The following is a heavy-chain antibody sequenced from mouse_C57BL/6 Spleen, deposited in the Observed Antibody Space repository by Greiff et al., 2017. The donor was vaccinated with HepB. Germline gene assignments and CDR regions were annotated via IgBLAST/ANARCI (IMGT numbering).Heavy chain of an antibody. CDR3: ARTVAATGNYFDD. Sequence: EVQGVESGGDLVKPGGSLKLSCAASGFTFSSYGMSWVRQTPDKRLEWVATISSGGSYTYYPDSVKGRFSISRDNAKNTLYLQMSSLKSEDTAMYYCARTVAATGNYFDDWGQGTTLTVSS. CDR1: GFTFSSYG. D-gene: IGHD1-1*01. CDR2: ISSGGSYT. V-gene: IGHV5-6*01. J-gene: IGHJ2*01.